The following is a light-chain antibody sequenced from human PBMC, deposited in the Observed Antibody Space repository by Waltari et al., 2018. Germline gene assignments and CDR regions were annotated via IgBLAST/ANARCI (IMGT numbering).Light chain of an antibody. J-gene: IGLJ3*02. CDR2: DNY. Sequence: QSVLTQPPSVSAAPGQKVTISCSGSSASLARDYVFWYQLLPGTAPKLLTYDNYNRPSGIPDRFSGSKSGTSATLVITGLQTGDEADYYCGTWDTGLAAEVFGGGTKLTVL. CDR1: SASLARDY. CDR3: GTWDTGLAAEV. V-gene: IGLV1-51*01.